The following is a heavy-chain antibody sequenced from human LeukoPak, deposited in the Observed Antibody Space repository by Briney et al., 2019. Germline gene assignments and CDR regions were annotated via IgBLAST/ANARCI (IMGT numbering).Heavy chain of an antibody. Sequence: SETLSLTCTVSGGSISSGNYYWSWIRQPPGKGLEWIGYIYYRGNTYYNPSLKSRVTLSVDTSKNQFSLKLTSVTAADAAVYYCARARFGELFYYYYGMTVWGKGTMVTVSS. CDR1: GGSISSGNYY. D-gene: IGHD3-10*01. J-gene: IGHJ6*04. CDR3: ARARFGELFYYYYGMTV. V-gene: IGHV4-30-4*01. CDR2: IYYRGNT.